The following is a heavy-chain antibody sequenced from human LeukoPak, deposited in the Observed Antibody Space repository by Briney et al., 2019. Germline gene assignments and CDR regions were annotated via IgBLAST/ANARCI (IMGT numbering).Heavy chain of an antibody. CDR2: ISSGDNTI. D-gene: IGHD1-7*01. Sequence: KPGGSLRLSCAASGFTFSDYYMSWIRQAPGKGLEWVSYISSGDNTIYYADSVKGRFTMSRDNAKSSLYLQMNSLRAEDTAVYYCARVMGNYATDYWGQGTLVTVSS. J-gene: IGHJ4*02. CDR3: ARVMGNYATDY. CDR1: GFTFSDYY. V-gene: IGHV3-11*04.